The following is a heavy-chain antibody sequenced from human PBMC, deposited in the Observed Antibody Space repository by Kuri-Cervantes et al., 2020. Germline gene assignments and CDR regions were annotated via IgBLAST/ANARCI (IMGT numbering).Heavy chain of an antibody. CDR2: ISSSSTI. CDR1: GFTVSSNY. V-gene: IGHV3-53*01. D-gene: IGHD3-3*01. Sequence: GESLKISCAASGFTVSSNYMSWVRQAPGKGLEWVSYISSSSTIYYADSVKGRFTISRDNSKNTLYLQMNSLRAEDTAVYYCATGEWLSAVGAFDYWGQGTLVTVSS. CDR3: ATGEWLSAVGAFDY. J-gene: IGHJ4*02.